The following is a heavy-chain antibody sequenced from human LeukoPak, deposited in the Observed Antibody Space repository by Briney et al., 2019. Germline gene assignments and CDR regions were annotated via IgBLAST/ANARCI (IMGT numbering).Heavy chain of an antibody. D-gene: IGHD6-13*01. V-gene: IGHV3-48*04. Sequence: GGSLRLSCAASGFNFSTYNVNWVRQAPGKGLDWVSYISSSSRTRYYADSVKGRFTISRDNAKDSLYLQMNSLRAEDTAVYYCAEGMSPDAFHIWGQGTMVTVSS. CDR2: ISSSSRTR. CDR1: GFNFSTYN. J-gene: IGHJ3*02. CDR3: AEGMSPDAFHI.